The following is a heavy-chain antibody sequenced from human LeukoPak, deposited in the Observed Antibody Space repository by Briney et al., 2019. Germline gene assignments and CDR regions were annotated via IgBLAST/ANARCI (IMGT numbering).Heavy chain of an antibody. D-gene: IGHD3-22*01. CDR3: AKGWGVTMIVVVIDY. J-gene: IGHJ4*02. V-gene: IGHV3-23*01. CDR2: ISGSGGST. CDR1: GFTFNSYA. Sequence: GGSLRLSCAASGFTFNSYAMSWVRQAPGKGLEWVSAISGSGGSTYYADSVKGRFIISRDNSKNTLYLQMNSLRAEDTAVYYCAKGWGVTMIVVVIDYWGQGTLVTVFS.